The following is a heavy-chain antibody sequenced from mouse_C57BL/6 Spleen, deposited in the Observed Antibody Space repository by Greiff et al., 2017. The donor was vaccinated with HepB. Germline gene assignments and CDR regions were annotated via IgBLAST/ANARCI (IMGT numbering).Heavy chain of an antibody. CDR1: GYSITSGYY. CDR3: ARDGGLPHYFDY. CDR2: ISYDGSN. Sequence: EVQLQESGPGLVKPSQSLSLTCSVTGYSITSGYYWNWIRQFPGNKLEWMGYISYDGSNNYNPSLKNRISITRDTSKNQFFLKLNSVTTEDTATYYCARDGGLPHYFDYWGQGTTLTVSS. D-gene: IGHD2-2*01. V-gene: IGHV3-6*01. J-gene: IGHJ2*01.